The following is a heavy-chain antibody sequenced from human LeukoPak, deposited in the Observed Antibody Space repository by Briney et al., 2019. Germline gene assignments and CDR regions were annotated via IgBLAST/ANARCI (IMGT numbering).Heavy chain of an antibody. V-gene: IGHV3-7*01. CDR2: IKQDGSEK. J-gene: IGHJ4*02. D-gene: IGHD3-16*01. CDR3: ARDDGAYPLDY. Sequence: GGSLRLSCAASGFTFSSYWMSWVRQAPGKGLDWVANIKQDGSEKYYVDPVKGRFTISRENAKNSLYLQMNSLRAEDTAVYYCARDDGAYPLDYWGQGTLVTVSS. CDR1: GFTFSSYW.